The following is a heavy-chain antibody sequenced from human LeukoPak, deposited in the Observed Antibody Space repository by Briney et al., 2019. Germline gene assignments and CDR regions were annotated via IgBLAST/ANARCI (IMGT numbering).Heavy chain of an antibody. CDR2: IKQDGSEK. CDR3: ARDNRPMGYYYMDV. V-gene: IGHV3-7*01. J-gene: IGHJ6*03. D-gene: IGHD2-8*01. Sequence: GGSLRLSCAASGFTFSSYWMSWVRQAPGKGLEWVANIKQDGSEKYYEDSVKGRFTISRDNAKNSLYLQMNSLRAEDTAVYYCARDNRPMGYYYMDVWGKGTTVTVSS. CDR1: GFTFSSYW.